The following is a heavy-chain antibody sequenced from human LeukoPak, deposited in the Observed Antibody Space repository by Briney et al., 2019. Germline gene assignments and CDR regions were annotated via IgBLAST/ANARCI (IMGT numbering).Heavy chain of an antibody. CDR1: GGSFSGYY. J-gene: IGHJ4*02. CDR2: INHSGST. CDR3: ARGRAYYGSGSYSV. D-gene: IGHD3-10*01. V-gene: IGHV4-34*01. Sequence: SETLSLTCAVYGGSFSGYYWSWIRQPPGKGLEWIGEINHSGSTNYNPSLKSRVTISVDTSKNQFSLKLSSVTAADTAVYYCARGRAYYGSGSYSVWGQGTLVTVSS.